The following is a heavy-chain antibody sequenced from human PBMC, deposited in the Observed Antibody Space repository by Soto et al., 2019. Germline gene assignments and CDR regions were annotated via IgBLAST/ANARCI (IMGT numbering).Heavy chain of an antibody. J-gene: IGHJ4*02. CDR2: ISTSGSFI. CDR1: GFSFIDYS. V-gene: IGHV3-21*01. CDR3: ARAGSYQSFDS. Sequence: EVQLVESGGGLVQPGGSLRLSFAASGFSFIDYSMHWVRQAPGKGLEWLSSISTSGSFIFYADSLKGRFTISRDNAKNSLSLQMSSLRGEDTAIYYCARAGSYQSFDSWGQGTLVTVSS. D-gene: IGHD2-15*01.